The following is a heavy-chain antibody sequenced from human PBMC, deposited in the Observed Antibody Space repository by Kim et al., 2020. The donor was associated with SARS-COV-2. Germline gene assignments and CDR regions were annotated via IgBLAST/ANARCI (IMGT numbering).Heavy chain of an antibody. D-gene: IGHD3-22*01. V-gene: IGHV3-23*01. CDR1: GFTFSDYA. CDR3: AKGVIVVVVTISFDD. CDR2: ISGSGGST. J-gene: IGHJ4*02. Sequence: GGSLRLSCAASGFTFSDYAMSWVRQAPGKGLEWVSAISGSGGSTYYADSVKGRFTISRDNSKNTLYLQMNSLRAEDTAVYYCAKGVIVVVVTISFDDWGQGTLVTVSS.